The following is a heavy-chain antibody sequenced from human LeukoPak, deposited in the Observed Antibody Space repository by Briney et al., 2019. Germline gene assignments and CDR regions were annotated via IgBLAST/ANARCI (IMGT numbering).Heavy chain of an antibody. CDR1: RFSFSNFG. J-gene: IGHJ4*02. D-gene: IGHD3-22*01. CDR2: IRYDGSNK. CDR3: ARDYYYDSSGYLGIGGFDY. Sequence: GGSLRLSCAASRFSFSNFGMHWVRQAPGKGLEWVAFIRYDGSNKYYADSVKGRFTISRDNSKNTLYLQMNSLRAEDTAVYYCARDYYYDSSGYLGIGGFDYWGQGTLVTVSS. V-gene: IGHV3-30*02.